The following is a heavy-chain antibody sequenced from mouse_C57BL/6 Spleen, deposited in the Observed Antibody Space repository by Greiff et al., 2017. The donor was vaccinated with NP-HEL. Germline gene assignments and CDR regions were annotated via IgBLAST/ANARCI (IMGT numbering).Heavy chain of an antibody. D-gene: IGHD1-1*01. CDR3: AKGLLRTAWFAY. Sequence: VMLVESGPGLVQPSQSLSITCTVSGFSLTSYGVHWVRQPPGKGLEWLGVIWSGGSTDYNAAFISRLSISKDNSKSQVFFKMNSLQADDTAIYYCAKGLLRTAWFAYWGQGTLVTVSA. J-gene: IGHJ3*01. V-gene: IGHV2-4*01. CDR2: IWSGGST. CDR1: GFSLTSYG.